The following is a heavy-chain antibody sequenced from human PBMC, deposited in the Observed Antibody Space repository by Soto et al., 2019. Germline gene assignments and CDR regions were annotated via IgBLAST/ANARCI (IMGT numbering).Heavy chain of an antibody. Sequence: GGSLRLSCAASGFSFSSHGMHWVRQAPGKGLEWVAVIWYDGSNKYYGESVEGRFTISRDNSKNTLYLQMNSLRAEDTAVYYCARWGNNKKLDYWGQGTHVTVSS. J-gene: IGHJ4*02. V-gene: IGHV3-33*01. D-gene: IGHD3-16*01. CDR3: ARWGNNKKLDY. CDR2: IWYDGSNK. CDR1: GFSFSSHG.